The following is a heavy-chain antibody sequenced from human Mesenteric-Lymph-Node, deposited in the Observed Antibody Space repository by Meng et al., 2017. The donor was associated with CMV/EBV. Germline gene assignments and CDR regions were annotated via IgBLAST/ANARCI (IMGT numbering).Heavy chain of an antibody. CDR1: GYSISSGYY. Sequence: GSLSLTCTVSGYSISSGYYWGWIRQPPGKGLEWIGSIYHSGSTYYNPSLKSRVTISVDTSKNQFSLQLNSVTPEDTAVYYCARESWGLNYYYYGMDVWGQGTTVTVSS. CDR2: IYHSGST. J-gene: IGHJ6*02. CDR3: ARESWGLNYYYYGMDV. V-gene: IGHV4-38-2*02. D-gene: IGHD3-16*01.